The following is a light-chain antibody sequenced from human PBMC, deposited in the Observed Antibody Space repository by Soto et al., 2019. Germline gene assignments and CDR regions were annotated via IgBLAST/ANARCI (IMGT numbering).Light chain of an antibody. CDR1: SSDVGAYNY. Sequence: QSVLTKPASASGSPGQSIAISCNRTSSDVGAYNYVSWYQQHPGKAPKLLIYDVSNRPSGVSDRFSGSKSGNTASLTISGLQAEDEADYYCSSYTSSSTYVFGTGTKVTVL. CDR3: SSYTSSSTYV. J-gene: IGLJ1*01. CDR2: DVS. V-gene: IGLV2-14*01.